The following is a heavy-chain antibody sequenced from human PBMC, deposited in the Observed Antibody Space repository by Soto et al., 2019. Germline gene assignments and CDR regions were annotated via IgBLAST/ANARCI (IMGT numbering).Heavy chain of an antibody. J-gene: IGHJ6*02. V-gene: IGHV2-26*01. D-gene: IGHD5-18*01. Sequence: QVTLKESGPVLVKPTETLTLTCTVSGFSLSNARMGVSWIRQPPGKALEWLAHIFSNDEKSYSTSLKSRLTTAKDTSKSQVVLTMTSLDPVDPSTYYCARIWIPYYYYGIDVWGQGTAVTVSS. CDR3: ARIWIPYYYYGIDV. CDR2: IFSNDEK. CDR1: GFSLSNARMG.